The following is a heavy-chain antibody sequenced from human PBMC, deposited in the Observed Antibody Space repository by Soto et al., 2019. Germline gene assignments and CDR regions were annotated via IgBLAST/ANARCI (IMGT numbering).Heavy chain of an antibody. CDR1: GFTLSDHY. J-gene: IGHJ4*02. D-gene: IGHD3-3*02. Sequence: QVQLVESGGGLVKIGGSLRLSCAASGFTLSDHYMTWVRQVQGKGLERVSYISASSTTIYYADYEKGRFTISRDNARNAVLLYMNGRIADDAAVYSWARGIRGANWGQGTLVTASS. CDR3: ARGIRGAN. CDR2: ISASSTTI. V-gene: IGHV3-11*01.